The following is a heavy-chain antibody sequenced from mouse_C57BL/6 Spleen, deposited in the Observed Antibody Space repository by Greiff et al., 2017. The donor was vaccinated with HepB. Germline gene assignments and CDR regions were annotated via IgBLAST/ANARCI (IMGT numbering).Heavy chain of an antibody. CDR3: ARYPPHYAMDY. V-gene: IGHV7-3*01. CDR1: GFTFTDYY. J-gene: IGHJ4*01. D-gene: IGHD6-1*01. CDR2: IRNKANGYTT. Sequence: EVKLVESGGGLVQPGGSLSLSCAASGFTFTDYYMSWVRQPPGKALEWLGFIRNKANGYTTEYSASVKGRFTISRDNSQSILYLQMNALRAEDSATYYCARYPPHYAMDYWGQGTSVTVSS.